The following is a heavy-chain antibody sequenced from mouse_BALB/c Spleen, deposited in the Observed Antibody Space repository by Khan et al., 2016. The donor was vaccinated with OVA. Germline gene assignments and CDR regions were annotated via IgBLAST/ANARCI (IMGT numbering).Heavy chain of an antibody. D-gene: IGHD1-2*01. Sequence: QVQLQQSGPELVRPGVSVKISCKGSGYTFTDYAMHWVKQSHAKSLEWLGVISNYNGNTNYNQKFKGKATMTVDKSSSTAYMELARLTSEDSAIYYCARSATLSNSWFAYWGQGTLVTVSA. CDR1: GYTFTDYA. CDR3: ARSATLSNSWFAY. J-gene: IGHJ3*01. CDR2: ISNYNGNT. V-gene: IGHV1S137*01.